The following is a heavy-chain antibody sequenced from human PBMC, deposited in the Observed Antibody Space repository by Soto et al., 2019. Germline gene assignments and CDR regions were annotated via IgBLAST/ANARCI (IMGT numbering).Heavy chain of an antibody. D-gene: IGHD2-2*01. CDR3: AHLYCGGTGCYAGLDHFDY. J-gene: IGHJ4*02. V-gene: IGHV2-5*02. Sequence: QITLKESGPTLVKPTQTLTLTCTFSGFSLTASGVGVGWIRQPPGKALEWLALIYWDDDKRYRPSLKTRLTITKDTSKNQVVLIMTNVDPVDTATYYWAHLYCGGTGCYAGLDHFDYWGQGTLVTVSS. CDR1: GFSLTASGVG. CDR2: IYWDDDK.